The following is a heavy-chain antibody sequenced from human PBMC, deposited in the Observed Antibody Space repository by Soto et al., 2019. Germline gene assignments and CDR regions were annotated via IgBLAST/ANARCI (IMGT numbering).Heavy chain of an antibody. Sequence: ASVKVSCKASGYTFTSYGISWVRQAPGQGLEWMGWISAYNGNTNYAQKLQGRVTMTTDTSTSTAYMELRSLRSDDTAVYYCARELRSYYYGSGSYGPVTQKSSCFDPWGQGTLVTVSS. J-gene: IGHJ5*02. V-gene: IGHV1-18*01. CDR1: GYTFTSYG. D-gene: IGHD3-10*01. CDR3: ARELRSYYYGSGSYGPVTQKSSCFDP. CDR2: ISAYNGNT.